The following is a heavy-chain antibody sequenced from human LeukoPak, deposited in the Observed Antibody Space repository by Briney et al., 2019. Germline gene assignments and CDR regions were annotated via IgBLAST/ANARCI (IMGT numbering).Heavy chain of an antibody. V-gene: IGHV3-30*02. J-gene: IGHJ6*03. CDR3: ASTTLDRTYYYYYMDV. D-gene: IGHD2/OR15-2a*01. CDR2: IRYDGSNK. CDR1: GFTFSSYG. Sequence: PGGSLRLSCAASGFTFSSYGMHWVRQAPGKGLEWVAFIRYDGSNKYYADSVKGRFTISRDNSKNTLYLQMNSLRAEDTAVYYCASTTLDRTYYYYYMDVWGKGTTVTVSS.